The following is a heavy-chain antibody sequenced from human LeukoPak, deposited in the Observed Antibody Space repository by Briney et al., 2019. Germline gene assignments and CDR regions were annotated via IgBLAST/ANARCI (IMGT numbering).Heavy chain of an antibody. CDR3: ASLTGYCSSTSCPGDYMDV. J-gene: IGHJ6*03. CDR2: IYSGGST. D-gene: IGHD2-2*01. CDR1: GFTVSSNY. V-gene: IGHV3-53*01. Sequence: GGSLRLSCAASGFTVSSNYMSWVRQAPGKGLEWVSDIYSGGSTYYADSVKGRFTISRDNSKNTLYLQMNSLRAEDTAVYYCASLTGYCSSTSCPGDYMDVWGKGTTVTVSS.